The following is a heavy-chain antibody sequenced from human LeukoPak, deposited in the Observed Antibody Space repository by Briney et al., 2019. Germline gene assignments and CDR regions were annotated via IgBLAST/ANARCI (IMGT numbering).Heavy chain of an antibody. Sequence: ASVKVSCKASGYTFTSYYMHWVRQAPGQGLEWMGIINPSGGSTSYAQKFQGRVTMTRDTSTSTVYMELSSLRSEDTAVYYCARVTGDTFWYYYYYGMDVWGQGTTVTVSS. CDR3: ARVTGDTFWYYYYYGMDV. CDR1: GYTFTSYY. CDR2: INPSGGST. J-gene: IGHJ6*02. V-gene: IGHV1-46*01. D-gene: IGHD7-27*01.